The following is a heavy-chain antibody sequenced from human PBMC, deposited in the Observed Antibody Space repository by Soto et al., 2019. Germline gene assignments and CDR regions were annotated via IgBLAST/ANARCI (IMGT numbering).Heavy chain of an antibody. CDR1: GFTFSSYA. CDR2: ISGSGGST. Sequence: EVQLLESGGGLVQPGASLRLSCAASGFTFSSYAMTWVRQAPGKGLEWVSAISGSGGSTYYADSVKGRFTISRDNSKNTLYLQMNSLRAEDTAVYYCAKTVYYDFWSGPSRFDYWGQGTLVTVSS. CDR3: AKTVYYDFWSGPSRFDY. V-gene: IGHV3-23*01. J-gene: IGHJ4*02. D-gene: IGHD3-3*01.